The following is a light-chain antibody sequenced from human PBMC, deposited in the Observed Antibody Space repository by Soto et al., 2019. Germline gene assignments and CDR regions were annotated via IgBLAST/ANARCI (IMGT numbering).Light chain of an antibody. V-gene: IGKV3-20*01. CDR2: GAS. J-gene: IGKJ1*01. CDR1: QSVSSNY. Sequence: EIVLTQSPGTLSLSPGERATLSCTASQSVSSNYLAWYQQKPGQAPRLLIYGASSRATGIPDRFSGSGSGTDFTLTISRLESEDFAVYYCQQYGGSPRTFGQGTKVEIK. CDR3: QQYGGSPRT.